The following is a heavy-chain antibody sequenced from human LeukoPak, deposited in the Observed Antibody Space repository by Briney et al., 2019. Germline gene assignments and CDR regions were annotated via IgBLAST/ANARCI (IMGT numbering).Heavy chain of an antibody. J-gene: IGHJ5*02. Sequence: SETLSLTCIVSGGSISSYYWSWIRQPPGKGLEWIGNIYYSGSTNYNSSLKSRVTLSVDTSKNQFSLKLNSVTAADTAVYYCARGGYSYGYFRWFDPWGQGTLVTVSS. CDR3: ARGGYSYGYFRWFDP. CDR2: IYYSGST. V-gene: IGHV4-59*01. CDR1: GGSISSYY. D-gene: IGHD5-18*01.